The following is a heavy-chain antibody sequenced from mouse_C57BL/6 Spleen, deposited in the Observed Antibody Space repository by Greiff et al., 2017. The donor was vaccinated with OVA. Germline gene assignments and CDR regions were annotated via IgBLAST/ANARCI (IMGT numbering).Heavy chain of an antibody. J-gene: IGHJ2*01. CDR2: IYPGNSDT. CDR1: GYTFTSYW. Sequence: EVQLQQSGIVLARPGASVKMSCKTSGYTFTSYWMHWVKQRPGQGLEWIGAIYPGNSDTSYNQKFKGKAKLTAVTSASTAYMELSSLTNEDSAVYYCTGHYDYDGPYFDDWGQGTTLTVSS. CDR3: TGHYDYDGPYFDD. D-gene: IGHD2-4*01. V-gene: IGHV1-5*01.